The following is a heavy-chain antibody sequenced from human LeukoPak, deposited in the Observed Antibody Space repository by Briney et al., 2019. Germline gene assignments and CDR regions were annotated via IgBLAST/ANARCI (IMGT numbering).Heavy chain of an antibody. CDR2: ITSSSSHI. CDR3: ARVMMGATVTTFHYYCMDV. D-gene: IGHD4-11*01. Sequence: GGSLRLSCAACGFTFSHYTIGWVRQAPGKGLERVASITSSSSHIYYADSVKGRFTISRDNAKNEVYLQMNSLRGEDTAIYYCARVMMGATVTTFHYYCMDVWGVGTAVTVSS. CDR1: GFTFSHYT. V-gene: IGHV3-21*01. J-gene: IGHJ6*03.